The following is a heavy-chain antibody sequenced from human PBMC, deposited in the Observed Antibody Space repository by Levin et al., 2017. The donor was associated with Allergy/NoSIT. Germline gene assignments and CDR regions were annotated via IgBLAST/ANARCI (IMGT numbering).Heavy chain of an antibody. D-gene: IGHD2-15*01. J-gene: IGHJ4*02. CDR3: AKGVCSGGSCQWGRVRFDY. CDR2: ISYDGSNT. CDR1: GFSFSSYG. V-gene: IGHV3-30*18. Sequence: PGGSLRLSCAASGFSFSSYGMHWVRQAPGKGLEWVAVISYDGSNTYYADSVKGRFTISRDNSKNTLYLQLSSLRADDTSVYYCAKGVCSGGSCQWGRVRFDYWGQGTLVIVSS.